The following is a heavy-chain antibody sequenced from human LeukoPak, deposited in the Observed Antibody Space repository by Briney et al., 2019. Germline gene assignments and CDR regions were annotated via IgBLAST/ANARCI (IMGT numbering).Heavy chain of an antibody. V-gene: IGHV4-61*01. D-gene: IGHD2-15*01. CDR3: AREGGTRFDY. CDR2: IYYSGST. CDR1: GGFVSSGSYY. Sequence: SETLSLICTVSGGFVSSGSYYWSWIRQPPGKGLEWIGYIYYSGSTNYNPSLKSRVTISVDTSKNQFSRKLSSVTAADTAVYYCAREGGTRFDYWGQGTLVTVSS. J-gene: IGHJ4*02.